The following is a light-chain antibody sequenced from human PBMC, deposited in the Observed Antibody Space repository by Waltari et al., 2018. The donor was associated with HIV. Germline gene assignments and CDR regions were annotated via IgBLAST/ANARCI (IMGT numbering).Light chain of an antibody. J-gene: IGLJ2*01. V-gene: IGLV2-8*01. Sequence: QSALTQPPSASGSPGQSVTISCPGTSSDVGGYNYVSWYQQHPGQAPKLMIYEVSKRPSGVPDRFSGSKSGNTASLTVSGLQAEDEADYYCSSYAGSNNFGVFGGGTKLTVL. CDR3: SSYAGSNNFGV. CDR2: EVS. CDR1: SSDVGGYNY.